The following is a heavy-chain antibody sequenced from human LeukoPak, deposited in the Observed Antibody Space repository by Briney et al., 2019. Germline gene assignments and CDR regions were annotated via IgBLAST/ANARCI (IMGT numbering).Heavy chain of an antibody. CDR3: TWGGYNGLS. J-gene: IGHJ4*02. V-gene: IGHV3-7*04. CDR2: IKDDGSDK. Sequence: GGSLRLSCAASGFTFRNHAMHWVRQAPGKGLEWVSNIKDDGSDKYYVDSVKGRFTISRDNVKNSLYLQMSGLRAEDSAVYYCTWGGYNGLSGGQGTGVTV. D-gene: IGHD5-24*01. CDR1: GFTFRNHA.